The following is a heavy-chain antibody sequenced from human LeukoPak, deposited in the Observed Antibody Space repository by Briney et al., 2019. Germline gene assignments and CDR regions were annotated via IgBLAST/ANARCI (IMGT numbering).Heavy chain of an antibody. CDR3: ARPGGYSYGYSLPWFDP. Sequence: SETLSLTCTVSGGSISSSSYYWGWIRQPPGKGLEWIGSIYCSGSTYYNPSLKSRVTISVDTSKNQFSLKLSSVTAADTAVYYCARPGGYSYGYSLPWFDPWGQGTLVTVSS. J-gene: IGHJ5*02. CDR1: GGSISSSSYY. D-gene: IGHD5-18*01. CDR2: IYCSGST. V-gene: IGHV4-39*01.